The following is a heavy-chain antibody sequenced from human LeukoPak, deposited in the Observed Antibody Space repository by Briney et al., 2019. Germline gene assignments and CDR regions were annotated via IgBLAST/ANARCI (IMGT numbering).Heavy chain of an antibody. CDR3: ARRVHYFEFWSGYYNWLDL. D-gene: IGHD3-3*01. J-gene: IGHJ5*02. Sequence: SETLSLTCTVSGGSISSYYWSWIRHPPGKGLEWIGYIYTSGSTNYNPSLKSRVSISVDTSKNQFSLKLISVTAADTAVYYCARRVHYFEFWSGYYNWLDLWGQGSLVTVSS. V-gene: IGHV4-4*09. CDR2: IYTSGST. CDR1: GGSISSYY.